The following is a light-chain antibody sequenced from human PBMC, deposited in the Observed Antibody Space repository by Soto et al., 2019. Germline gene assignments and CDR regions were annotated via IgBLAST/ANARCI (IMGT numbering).Light chain of an antibody. J-gene: IGKJ1*01. CDR1: QSLLHSNGYNY. V-gene: IGKV2-28*01. Sequence: DLVMTQSPLSLPVTLGEPASISCRSSQSLLHSNGYNYLDWYLQKPGQSPHLLIYLGSNRASGVPDRFSGSGSGTDFTLKISRVEAEDVGVYYCMQALQTPRTFGQGTKVEIK. CDR3: MQALQTPRT. CDR2: LGS.